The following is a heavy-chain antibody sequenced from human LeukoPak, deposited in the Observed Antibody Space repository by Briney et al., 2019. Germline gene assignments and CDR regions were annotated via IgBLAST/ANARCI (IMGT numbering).Heavy chain of an antibody. CDR2: INPSGGST. V-gene: IGHV1-46*01. CDR1: GYTFTSYY. CDR3: ARDSREAVWGSYVIGDY. Sequence: ASVKVSCKASGYTFTSYYMHWVRQAPGQVLEWMGIINPSGGSTSYAQKFQGRVTMTRDTSTSTVYMELSSLRSEDKAVYYCARDSREAVWGSYVIGDYWGQGTLVTVSS. J-gene: IGHJ4*02. D-gene: IGHD3-16*01.